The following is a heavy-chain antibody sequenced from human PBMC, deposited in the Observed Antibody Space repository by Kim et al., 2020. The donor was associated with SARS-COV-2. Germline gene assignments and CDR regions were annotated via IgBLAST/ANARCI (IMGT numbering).Heavy chain of an antibody. Sequence: GGSLRLSCAASGFTFSNAWMSWVRQAPGKGLEWVGRIKSKTDGGTTDYAAPVKGRFTISRDDSKNTLYLQMNSLKTEDTAVYYCTTVAQSKYSSRGKTRFDYWGQGTLVTVSS. CDR1: GFTFSNAW. CDR3: TTVAQSKYSSRGKTRFDY. V-gene: IGHV3-15*01. J-gene: IGHJ4*02. CDR2: IKSKTDGGTT. D-gene: IGHD6-13*01.